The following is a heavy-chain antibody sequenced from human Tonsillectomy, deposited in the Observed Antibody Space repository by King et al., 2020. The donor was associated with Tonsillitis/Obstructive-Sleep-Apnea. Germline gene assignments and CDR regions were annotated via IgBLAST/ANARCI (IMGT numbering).Heavy chain of an antibody. V-gene: IGHV3-9*01. Sequence: VQLVESGGGLVQPGRSLRLSCAASGFNFDDYAMYWVRQAPGKALEWVSGISWNSGTIGYADSVKGRFTISRDNAKNSLYLQMNSLRTEDTALYHCAKDLIIADSGTPGDAFYIWGQGTMVTVSS. J-gene: IGHJ3*02. D-gene: IGHD2-21*01. CDR2: ISWNSGTI. CDR1: GFNFDDYA. CDR3: AKDLIIADSGTPGDAFYI.